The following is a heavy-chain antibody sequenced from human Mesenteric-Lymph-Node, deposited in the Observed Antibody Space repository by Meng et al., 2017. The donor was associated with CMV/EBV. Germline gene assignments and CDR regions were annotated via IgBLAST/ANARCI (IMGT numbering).Heavy chain of an antibody. D-gene: IGHD4-17*01. J-gene: IGHJ4*02. CDR1: GFTFSNAW. V-gene: IGHV3-73*01. CDR2: IRSKPNSYAT. Sequence: GESLKISCAASGFTFSNAWMSWVRQAPGKGLEWVGRIRSKPNSYATAYAASIKGRFTISRDDSKNTVYLQMNSLKTEDTAVYYCTRNYDDYKLDYWGQGTLVTVSS. CDR3: TRNYDDYKLDY.